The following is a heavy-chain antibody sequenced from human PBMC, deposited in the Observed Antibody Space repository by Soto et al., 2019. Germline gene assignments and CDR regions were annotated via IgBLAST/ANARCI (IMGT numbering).Heavy chain of an antibody. J-gene: IGHJ6*02. CDR3: ARVGFSGSYGSPYYYYGMDV. V-gene: IGHV4-30-4*01. Sequence: PSETLSLTCTVSGGSISSGDYYWSWIRQPPGKGLEWIGYIYYSGSTYYNPSLKSRVTISVDTSKNQFSLKLSSVTAADTAVYYCARVGFSGSYGSPYYYYGMDVWGQGTTVTVS. CDR1: GGSISSGDYY. D-gene: IGHD5-18*01. CDR2: IYYSGST.